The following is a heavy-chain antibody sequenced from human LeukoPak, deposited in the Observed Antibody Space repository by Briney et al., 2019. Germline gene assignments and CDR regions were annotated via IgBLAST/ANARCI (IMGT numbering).Heavy chain of an antibody. J-gene: IGHJ4*02. D-gene: IGHD6-13*01. V-gene: IGHV1-69*04. CDR2: IIPILGIA. Sequence: ASVKVSCKASGGTFSSYAISWVRQAPGQGLEWMGRIIPILGIANYAQKFQGRVTITADKSTSTAYMELSSLRSEDTAVYYCARHGIVDSSRKYYFDYWGQGTLVTVSS. CDR1: GGTFSSYA. CDR3: ARHGIVDSSRKYYFDY.